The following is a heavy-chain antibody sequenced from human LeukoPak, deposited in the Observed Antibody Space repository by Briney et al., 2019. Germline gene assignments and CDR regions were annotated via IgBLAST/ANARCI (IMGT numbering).Heavy chain of an antibody. J-gene: IGHJ4*02. V-gene: IGHV5-51*01. CDR2: IYPGDSDT. D-gene: IGHD3-22*01. Sequence: GESLKLSCKGSGYRLTSDEICWVRQMPGKGLEWMGIIYPGDSDTRYSPSFQGQVTISADKSIYTAYLQWSSLKASDTAMYYCARLDHTSAYYPFADCSQGTLVTVSS. CDR3: ARLDHTSAYYPFAD. CDR1: GYRLTSDE.